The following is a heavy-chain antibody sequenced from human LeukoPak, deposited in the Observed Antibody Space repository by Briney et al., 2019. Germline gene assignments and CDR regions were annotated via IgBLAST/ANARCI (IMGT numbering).Heavy chain of an antibody. V-gene: IGHV4-4*07. CDR2: IYTSGST. Sequence: KPSETLSLTCTVSGGSISSYYWSWIRQPAGKGLEWIGRIYTSGSTNYSPSLKSRVTMSVDTSKNQFSLKLSSVTAADTAVYYCAREQVAVAGILHYYYYGMDVWGQGTTVTVSS. CDR3: AREQVAVAGILHYYYYGMDV. D-gene: IGHD6-19*01. CDR1: GGSISSYY. J-gene: IGHJ6*02.